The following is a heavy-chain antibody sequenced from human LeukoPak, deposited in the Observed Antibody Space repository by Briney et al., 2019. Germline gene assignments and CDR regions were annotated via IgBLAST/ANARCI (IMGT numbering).Heavy chain of an antibody. Sequence: GGSLRLSCAASGFTFSSYGMHWVRQAPGKGLEWVAVISYDGSNKHYADSVKGRFTISRDNSKNTLYLQMNSLRAEDTAVYYCAKDRSESGSYPDYWGQGTLVTVSS. CDR2: ISYDGSNK. CDR1: GFTFSSYG. V-gene: IGHV3-30*18. D-gene: IGHD1-26*01. J-gene: IGHJ4*02. CDR3: AKDRSESGSYPDY.